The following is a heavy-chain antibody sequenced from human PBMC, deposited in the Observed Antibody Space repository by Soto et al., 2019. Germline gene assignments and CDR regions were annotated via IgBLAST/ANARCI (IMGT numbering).Heavy chain of an antibody. CDR2: INPKSGGT. V-gene: IGHV1-2*02. CDR3: ARDLAKGGGSAGFDY. J-gene: IGHJ4*02. CDR1: GYTFTVYD. D-gene: IGHD1-26*01. Sequence: ASVKVCCKASGYTFTVYDMHWVRQAPGQGLEWMGWINPKSGGTMYPQKFQGRVTMTWDTSISTAYMALTRLRSDDTAVYYCARDLAKGGGSAGFDYWGQGTLVTVSS.